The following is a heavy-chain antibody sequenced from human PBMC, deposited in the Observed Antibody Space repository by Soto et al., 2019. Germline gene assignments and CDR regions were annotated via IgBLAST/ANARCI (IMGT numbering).Heavy chain of an antibody. Sequence: EVQLLDSGGDLVQPGGSLRLSCAASGFSFSNHAMSWVRQAPGKGLEWVSSVTGSGDRTYYADSVKGRFTISRDNSKNTLSLQMSTVKVEDTAVYYCARGTCSAGNCYGREDVWGQGPTVTVSS. J-gene: IGHJ6*02. CDR1: GFSFSNHA. V-gene: IGHV3-23*01. CDR2: VTGSGDRT. CDR3: ARGTCSAGNCYGREDV. D-gene: IGHD2-15*01.